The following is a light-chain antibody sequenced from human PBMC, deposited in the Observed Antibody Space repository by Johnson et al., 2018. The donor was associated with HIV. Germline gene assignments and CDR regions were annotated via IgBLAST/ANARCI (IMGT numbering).Light chain of an antibody. CDR2: ENN. V-gene: IGLV1-51*02. CDR3: ATWHSSLTSGGV. CDR1: SFNIGNNY. J-gene: IGLJ1*01. Sequence: QSVLTQPPSVSAAPGQKVTISCSGSSFNIGNNYVSWYQQLPGTAPKLLIYENNKRPSGIPDRFSGSKSGTSATLGITGLQTGDEADYYCATWHSSLTSGGVFGTGTKVTVL.